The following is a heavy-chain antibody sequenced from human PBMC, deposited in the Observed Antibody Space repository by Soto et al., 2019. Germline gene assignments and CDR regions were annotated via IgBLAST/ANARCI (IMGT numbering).Heavy chain of an antibody. CDR1: SGSIDNVYW. V-gene: IGHV4-4*02. Sequence: SETLSLTCAVSSGSIDNVYWWSWVRQSPGKGLEWIGQINHSGSASYNPSLKSRVTISVHTSNSQFSLELSSVTAADTAVYYCARGLITGSHYSGGWYYFDSWGQGTQVT. D-gene: IGHD6-19*01. J-gene: IGHJ4*02. CDR2: INHSGSA. CDR3: ARGLITGSHYSGGWYYFDS.